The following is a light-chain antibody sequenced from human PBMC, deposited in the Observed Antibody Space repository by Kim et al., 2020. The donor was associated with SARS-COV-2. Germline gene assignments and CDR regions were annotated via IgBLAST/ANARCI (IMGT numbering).Light chain of an antibody. Sequence: ASAKLTCTLSSDHSTYAIAWHQQQPLKGPRFLMKLNSDGSHTKGAGIPDRFSGSSSGAERYLIISSLQSDDEADYYCQTWGTGIGVFGGGTQLTVL. J-gene: IGLJ2*01. V-gene: IGLV4-69*01. CDR1: SDHSTYA. CDR3: QTWGTGIGV. CDR2: LNSDGSH.